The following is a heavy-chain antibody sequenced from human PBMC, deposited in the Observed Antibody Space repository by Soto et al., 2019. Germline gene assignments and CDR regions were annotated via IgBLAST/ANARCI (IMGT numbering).Heavy chain of an antibody. CDR2: IYHSGST. J-gene: IGHJ4*02. Sequence: PSETLSLTCTVSRGSISNYYWSWIRQPPGKGLEWIGYIYHSGSTYYNPSLKSRVTISVDRSKNQFSLKLSSVTAADTAVYYCARAGGLGAVAVDYWGQGTLVTVSS. CDR1: RGSISNYY. CDR3: ARAGGLGAVAVDY. V-gene: IGHV4-30-2*01. D-gene: IGHD6-19*01.